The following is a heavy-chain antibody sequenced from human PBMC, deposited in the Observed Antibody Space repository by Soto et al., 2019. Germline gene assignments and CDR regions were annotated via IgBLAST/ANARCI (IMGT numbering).Heavy chain of an antibody. D-gene: IGHD6-19*01. CDR2: IIPIFGTA. CDR1: GGTFSSYA. V-gene: IGHV1-69*01. Sequence: QVQLVQSGAEVKKSGSSVKVSCKASGGTFSSYAISWVRQAPGQGLEWMGGIIPIFGTANYAQKFQGRVTITADESTSTAYMELSSLRSEDTAVYYCARRGQWLDRHGWYFDLWGRGTLVTVSS. CDR3: ARRGQWLDRHGWYFDL. J-gene: IGHJ2*01.